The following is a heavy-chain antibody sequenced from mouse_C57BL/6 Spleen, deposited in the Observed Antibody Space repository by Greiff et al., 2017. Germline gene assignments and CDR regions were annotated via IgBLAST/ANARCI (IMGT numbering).Heavy chain of an antibody. D-gene: IGHD4-1*01. CDR3: ARDDWGFDY. CDR1: GFTFSSYA. Sequence: EVQVVESGGGLVKPGGSLKLSCAASGFTFSSYAMSWVRQTPEKRLEWVATISDSGSYTYYPDNVKGRFTISRDNAKNNLYLQMSHLKSEDTAMYYCARDDWGFDYWGQGTTLTVSS. V-gene: IGHV5-4*01. CDR2: ISDSGSYT. J-gene: IGHJ2*01.